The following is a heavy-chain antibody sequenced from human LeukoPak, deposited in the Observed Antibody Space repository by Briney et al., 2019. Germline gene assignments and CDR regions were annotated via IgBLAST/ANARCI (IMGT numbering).Heavy chain of an antibody. CDR3: AAGSGAPGY. CDR2: TRNKANSYTT. J-gene: IGHJ4*02. CDR1: GFTFSDHY. Sequence: GGSLGLSCAASGFTFSDHYMDWVRQAPGKGLEWVGRTRNKANSYTTEYAASVKGRFTISRDDSRNMVFLHMNSLNTGDTAVYFCAAGSGAPGYWGRGTLVTVSS. D-gene: IGHD3-10*01. V-gene: IGHV3-72*01.